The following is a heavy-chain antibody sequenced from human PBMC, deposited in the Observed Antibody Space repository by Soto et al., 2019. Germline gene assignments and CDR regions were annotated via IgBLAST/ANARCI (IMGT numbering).Heavy chain of an antibody. J-gene: IGHJ4*02. CDR1: GFTFSSYG. D-gene: IGHD3-22*01. V-gene: IGHV3-30*18. Sequence: PGGSLSLSCAASGFTFSSYGMHWVRQAPGKGLEWVAVISYDGSNKYYADSVKGRFTISRDNSKNTLYLQMNSLRAEDTAVYYCAKDYYDSSGYWPAHLDYWGQGTLVTVSS. CDR3: AKDYYDSSGYWPAHLDY. CDR2: ISYDGSNK.